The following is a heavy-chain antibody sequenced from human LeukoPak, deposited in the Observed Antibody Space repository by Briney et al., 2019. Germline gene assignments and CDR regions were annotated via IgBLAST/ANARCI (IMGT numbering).Heavy chain of an antibody. Sequence: GGSLRLSCSASGFTFSTYAFHWVRQAPGKGLEYVSAISGNGVNTYYADSVKGRFTISRDNSKTTVYLQMNSLRPEDTAVYYCVKDHTGGYYGGGPDYWGQGALVTVSS. D-gene: IGHD1-26*01. J-gene: IGHJ4*02. CDR1: GFTFSTYA. CDR3: VKDHTGGYYGGGPDY. CDR2: ISGNGVNT. V-gene: IGHV3-64D*09.